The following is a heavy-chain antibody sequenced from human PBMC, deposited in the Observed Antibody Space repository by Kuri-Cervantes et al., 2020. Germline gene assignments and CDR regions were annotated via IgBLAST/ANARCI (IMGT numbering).Heavy chain of an antibody. CDR3: ARDPKAPPNYGDYINDNWYFDL. CDR2: IWYDGSNK. CDR1: GFTFSSYG. V-gene: IGHV3-33*01. J-gene: IGHJ2*01. D-gene: IGHD4-17*01. Sequence: GGSLRLSCAASGFTFSSYGMHWVRQAPGKGLEWVAVIWYDGSNKYYADSVKGRFTISRDNSKNSLYLQMNSLRAEDTAVYYCARDPKAPPNYGDYINDNWYFDLWGRGTLVTVSS.